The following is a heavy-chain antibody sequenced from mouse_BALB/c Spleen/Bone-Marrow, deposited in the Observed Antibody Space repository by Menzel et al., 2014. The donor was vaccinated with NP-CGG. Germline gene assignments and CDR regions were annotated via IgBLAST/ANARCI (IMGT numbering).Heavy chain of an antibody. V-gene: IGHV2-9-2*01. J-gene: IGHJ3*01. Sequence: VKLMESGPGLVAPSQSLSITCTVSGFSLTSYDISRIRQPPGKGLEWLGVIWTGGGTNYNSAFMSRLSISKDNSKSQVFLKMDSLQTDDTAIYYCVRPYGNYEAWFAYWGQGTLVTVSA. CDR2: IWTGGGT. CDR3: VRPYGNYEAWFAY. D-gene: IGHD2-1*01. CDR1: GFSLTSYD.